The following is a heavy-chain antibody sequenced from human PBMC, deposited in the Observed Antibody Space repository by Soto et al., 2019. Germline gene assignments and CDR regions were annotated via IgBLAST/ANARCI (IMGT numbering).Heavy chain of an antibody. J-gene: IGHJ5*02. CDR1: GGSISSYY. CDR3: AREAVWFGINWSDP. D-gene: IGHD3-10*01. V-gene: IGHV4-4*07. CDR2: IYTSGST. Sequence: PSETLSLTCTVSGGSISSYYWSWIRQPAGKGLEWIGRIYTSGSTNYNPSLKSRVTMSVDTSKNQFSLKLSSVTAADTAVYYCAREAVWFGINWSDPRGKGTLVTVSS.